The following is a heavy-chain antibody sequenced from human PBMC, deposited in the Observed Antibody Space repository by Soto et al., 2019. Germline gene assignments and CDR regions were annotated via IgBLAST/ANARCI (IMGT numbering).Heavy chain of an antibody. CDR1: GFTFSSYS. D-gene: IGHD4-17*01. CDR3: ARDTRLRMEPDAFDI. CDR2: ISSSSSTI. V-gene: IGHV3-48*01. J-gene: IGHJ3*02. Sequence: GGSLRLSCAASGFTFSSYSMNWVRQAPGKGLEWVSYISSSSSTIYYADSVKGRFTISRDNAKNSLYLQMNSLRAEDTAVYYCARDTRLRMEPDAFDIWGQGTMVTVSS.